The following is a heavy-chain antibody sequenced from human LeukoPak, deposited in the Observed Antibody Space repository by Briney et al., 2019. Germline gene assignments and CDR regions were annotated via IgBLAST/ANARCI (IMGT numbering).Heavy chain of an antibody. D-gene: IGHD6-13*01. CDR2: INPNSGGT. CDR1: GYTFTGYY. J-gene: IGHJ4*02. CDR3: ARTAAGDLSYFDY. V-gene: IGHV1-2*04. Sequence: ASVKFSCKASGYTFTGYYMHWVRQAPGQGLEWMGWINPNSGGTNYAQKFQGWVTMTRDTSISTAYMELSGLRSDDTAVYYCARTAAGDLSYFDYWGQGTLVTVSS.